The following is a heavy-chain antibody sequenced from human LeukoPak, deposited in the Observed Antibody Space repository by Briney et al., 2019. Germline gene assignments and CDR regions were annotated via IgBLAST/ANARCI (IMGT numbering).Heavy chain of an antibody. V-gene: IGHV1-18*01. CDR1: GYTFTSYG. J-gene: IGHJ4*02. Sequence: ASVKVSCKASGYTFTSYGISWVRQAPGQGLEWMGWISTYNGNTRHAQMVQGRVTMTTDTSTSTAYMELRSLRSDDTAVYYCAREGLGYCTGGSCSAFDSWGQGTPVSVSS. CDR3: AREGLGYCTGGSCSAFDS. D-gene: IGHD2-15*01. CDR2: ISTYNGNT.